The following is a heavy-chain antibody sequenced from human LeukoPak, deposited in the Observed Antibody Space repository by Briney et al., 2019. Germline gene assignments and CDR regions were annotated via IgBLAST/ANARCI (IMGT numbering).Heavy chain of an antibody. CDR1: GYTFTSYG. CDR2: ISAYNGNT. D-gene: IGHD3-22*01. V-gene: IGHV1-18*01. Sequence: ASVKVSCKASGYTFTSYGISWVRQAPGQALEWMGWISAYNGNTNYAQKLQGRVTMTTDTSTSTAYMELRSLRSDDTAVYYCARNIYYYDSSGYYADAFDIWGQGTMVTVSS. CDR3: ARNIYYYDSSGYYADAFDI. J-gene: IGHJ3*02.